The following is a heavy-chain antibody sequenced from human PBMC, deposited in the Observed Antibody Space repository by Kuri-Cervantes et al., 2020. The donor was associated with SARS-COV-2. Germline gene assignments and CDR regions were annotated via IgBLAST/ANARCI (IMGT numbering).Heavy chain of an antibody. CDR3: ARDARNDDFFDA. J-gene: IGHJ4*02. V-gene: IGHV1-2*02. CDR2: INPSSGVT. Sequence: ASVKVSCKASGYTFTDYYLHWVRQAPGQGPEWMGWINPSSGVTSYAPKFQDRVTMTRDTAINTLYMYLSGLRSDDTAVYYCARDARNDDFFDAWGQGTLVTVSS. CDR1: GYTFTDYY. D-gene: IGHD1-1*01.